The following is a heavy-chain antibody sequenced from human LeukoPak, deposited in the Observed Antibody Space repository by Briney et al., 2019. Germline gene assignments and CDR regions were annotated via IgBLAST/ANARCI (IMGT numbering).Heavy chain of an antibody. D-gene: IGHD6-13*01. CDR1: GYSFTSYW. V-gene: IGHV5-51*01. CDR2: LYPGDSDT. Sequence: GASLKISCKSSGYSFTSYWIAWVRQMPGKRLEWMGILYPGDSDTSYSPSFQGQVTISADRSITTAYLQWSSLKASDTAMYYCARLYLPYTSAWYGSVFDIWGQGTMVTVSS. CDR3: ARLYLPYTSAWYGSVFDI. J-gene: IGHJ3*02.